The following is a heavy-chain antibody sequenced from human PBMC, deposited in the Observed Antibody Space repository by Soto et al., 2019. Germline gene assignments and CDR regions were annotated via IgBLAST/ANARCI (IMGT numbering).Heavy chain of an antibody. V-gene: IGHV3-30*18. J-gene: IGHJ4*02. Sequence: GGSLRLSCAASGFTFSSYGKHWVRQAPGKGLEWVAVISYDGSNKYYADSVKGRFTISRDNSKNTLYLQMNSLRAEDTAVYYCAKDGDSSSWCFDYWGQGTMVTVSS. D-gene: IGHD6-13*01. CDR1: GFTFSSYG. CDR2: ISYDGSNK. CDR3: AKDGDSSSWCFDY.